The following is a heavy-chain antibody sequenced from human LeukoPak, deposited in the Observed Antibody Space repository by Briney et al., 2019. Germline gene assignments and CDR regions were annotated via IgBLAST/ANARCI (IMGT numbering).Heavy chain of an antibody. CDR2: IYYSGST. J-gene: IGHJ4*02. Sequence: PSETLSLTCTVSGGSISSYYWSWIRQPPGKGLEWIGYIYYSGSTNYNPSLKSRVTMSVDTSKNQFSLKLSSVTAADTAVYYCAGESYGYSYAGYDYWGQGTLVTVSS. CDR1: GGSISSYY. CDR3: AGESYGYSYAGYDY. D-gene: IGHD5-18*01. V-gene: IGHV4-59*12.